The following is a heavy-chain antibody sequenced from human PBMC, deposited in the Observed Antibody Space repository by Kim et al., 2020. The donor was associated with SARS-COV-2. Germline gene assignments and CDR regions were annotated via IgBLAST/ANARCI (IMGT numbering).Heavy chain of an antibody. D-gene: IGHD1-1*01. CDR2: VSGSGGST. CDR3: AKGESNNCSFFDY. J-gene: IGHJ4*02. Sequence: GGSLRLSCAASGFTFSSYAMSWVRQAPGKGPEWVSLVSGSGGSTYHADSVKGRFAISRDNSKKTLYLQMNSLRAEDTALYYCAKGESNNCSFFDYWGQGTLVIGAS. CDR1: GFTFSSYA. V-gene: IGHV3-23*01.